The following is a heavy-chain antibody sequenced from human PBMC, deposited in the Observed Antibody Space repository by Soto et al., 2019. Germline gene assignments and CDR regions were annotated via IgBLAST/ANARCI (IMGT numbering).Heavy chain of an antibody. CDR3: AKDRSPGATTWNVY. CDR2: ISGSGVAK. CDR1: GFTFSSSA. J-gene: IGHJ1*01. D-gene: IGHD1-1*01. Sequence: LRLSCVVSGFTFSSSAIDWVRQAPGKGLEWVSTISGSGVAKFYADSVKGRFTISRDNSNNTVSLQMNSLRAEDAAVYYCAKDRSPGATTWNVYWGQGTLVTVSS. V-gene: IGHV3-23*01.